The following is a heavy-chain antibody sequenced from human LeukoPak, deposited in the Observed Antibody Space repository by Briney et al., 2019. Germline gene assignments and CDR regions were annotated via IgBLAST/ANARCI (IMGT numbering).Heavy chain of an antibody. J-gene: IGHJ4*02. Sequence: SETLSLTCSVSGESISSYYWSWIRQPPRKGLEWIGYIYYSGSTNYNPSLKSRVTISVDTSKNQFSLKLSSVTAADTAVYYCARRGYDSSAIDYWGQGTLVTVSS. CDR2: IYYSGST. CDR3: ARRGYDSSAIDY. D-gene: IGHD3-22*01. CDR1: GESISSYY. V-gene: IGHV4-59*08.